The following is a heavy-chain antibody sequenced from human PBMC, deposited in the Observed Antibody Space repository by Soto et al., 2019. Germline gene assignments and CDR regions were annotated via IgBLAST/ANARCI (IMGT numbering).Heavy chain of an antibody. CDR2: SRNKAKSYTT. D-gene: IGHD4-17*01. V-gene: IGHV3-72*01. Sequence: EVQLVESGGGLVQPGGSLRLSCAIFGFTLSDHYMDWIRQAPGKGLEWVGRSRNKAKSYTTDYAASVKGRVTISRDDSQNSRYLQLNGLKTEDTAVYYCARTTYGDRDYWGQGTLVTVSS. CDR1: GFTLSDHY. J-gene: IGHJ4*02. CDR3: ARTTYGDRDY.